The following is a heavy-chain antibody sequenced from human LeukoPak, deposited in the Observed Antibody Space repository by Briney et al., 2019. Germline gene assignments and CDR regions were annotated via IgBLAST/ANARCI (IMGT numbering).Heavy chain of an antibody. Sequence: ASVKVSCKASGYTISNYGISWVRQAPGKGLEWMGWINAYSGHTNYAQKLQGRVTMTTDTSTSTAYMELRSLRSEDTAVYYCARDNSVRDEAWWFNPWGQGTLVTVSS. CDR2: INAYSGHT. CDR3: ARDNSVRDEAWWFNP. J-gene: IGHJ5*02. D-gene: IGHD5-24*01. V-gene: IGHV1-18*01. CDR1: GYTISNYG.